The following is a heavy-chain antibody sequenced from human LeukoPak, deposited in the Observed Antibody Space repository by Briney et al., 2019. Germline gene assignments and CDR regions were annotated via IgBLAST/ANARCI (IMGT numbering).Heavy chain of an antibody. D-gene: IGHD6-13*01. CDR2: IYSSGST. J-gene: IGHJ4*02. CDR1: GGSISSYY. V-gene: IGHV4-59*01. CDR3: ARWGKQQLFFDY. Sequence: SETLSLTCTVSGGSISSYYWSWIRQPPGKGLEWIGYIYSSGSTNYNPSLKSRVTISVDTSKNQFSLRLSSVTAADTAVYYCARWGKQQLFFDYWGQGTLVTVSS.